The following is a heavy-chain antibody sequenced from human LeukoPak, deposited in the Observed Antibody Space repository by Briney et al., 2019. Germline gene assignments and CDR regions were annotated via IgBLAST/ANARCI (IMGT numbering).Heavy chain of an antibody. J-gene: IGHJ6*02. V-gene: IGHV3-23*01. CDR3: AKVAFTVMVRGSMDV. D-gene: IGHD3-10*01. Sequence: GGSLRLSCAASGFTFDDYGMSWVRQAPGKGLEWVSAISGSGGSTYYADSVKGRFTISRDNSKNTLYLQMNSLRAEDTAVYYCAKVAFTVMVRGSMDVWGQGTTVTVSS. CDR1: GFTFDDYG. CDR2: ISGSGGST.